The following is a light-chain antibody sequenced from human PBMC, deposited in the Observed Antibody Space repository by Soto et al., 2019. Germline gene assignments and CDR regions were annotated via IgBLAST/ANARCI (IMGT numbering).Light chain of an antibody. CDR1: QSFSSTY. V-gene: IGKV3-20*01. CDR3: QHYGSSRT. CDR2: GAS. J-gene: IGKJ1*01. Sequence: IVLTQSPGTLSLSPGERATLSCRASQSFSSTYLAWYQQKPGQAPRLLMYGASSRATGIPDRFSGSGSETDFPLTISRLEPEDFAVYYCQHYGSSRTFGQGTKVDIK.